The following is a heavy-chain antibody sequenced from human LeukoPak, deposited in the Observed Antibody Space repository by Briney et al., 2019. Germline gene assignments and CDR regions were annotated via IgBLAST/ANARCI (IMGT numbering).Heavy chain of an antibody. J-gene: IGHJ4*02. D-gene: IGHD2-2*01. Sequence: GTPLLLSCAASGSTISSYAIYCLHPPGEKRLEWVSIISYDGGNKYYADPVKGRFTISRDNSNNTLFLQLTRLRGEDTAVYYFTRAHPEAFAVVPAAVDCWGQGTLVAVSS. V-gene: IGHV3-30*14. CDR3: TRAHPEAFAVVPAAVDC. CDR1: GSTISSYA. CDR2: ISYDGGNK.